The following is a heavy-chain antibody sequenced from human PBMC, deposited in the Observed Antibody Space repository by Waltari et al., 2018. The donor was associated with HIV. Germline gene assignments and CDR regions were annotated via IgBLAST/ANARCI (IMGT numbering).Heavy chain of an antibody. CDR3: ATGGGTTSIQLYDLDV. J-gene: IGHJ6*02. CDR2: FDPEDDET. V-gene: IGHV1-24*01. Sequence: QVQLIQSGAEVKKPGASVTVSCKVFGYTLTELSMHWVRQAPGKGLEWMGVFDPEDDETIYAQKFQGRVTMTEDTSTDSAYMELSSLTSEDTAVYYCATGGGTTSIQLYDLDVWGQGTTVTVSS. D-gene: IGHD1-26*01. CDR1: GYTLTELS.